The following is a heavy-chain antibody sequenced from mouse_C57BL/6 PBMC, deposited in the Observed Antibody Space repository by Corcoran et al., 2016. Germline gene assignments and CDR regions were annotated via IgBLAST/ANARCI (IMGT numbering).Heavy chain of an antibody. Sequence: QVQLKQSGAELVRPGASVKLSCKASGYTFTDYYINWVKQRPGQGLEWIARIYPGSGNTYYNEKFKGKATLTAEKSSSTAYMQLSSLTSEDSAVYFCARSDTTVVARYWYFDVWGTGTTVTVSS. CDR3: ARSDTTVVARYWYFDV. J-gene: IGHJ1*03. CDR1: GYTFTDYY. V-gene: IGHV1-76*01. D-gene: IGHD1-1*01. CDR2: IYPGSGNT.